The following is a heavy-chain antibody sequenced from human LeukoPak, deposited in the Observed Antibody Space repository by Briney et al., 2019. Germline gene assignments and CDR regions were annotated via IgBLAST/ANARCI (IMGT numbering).Heavy chain of an antibody. D-gene: IGHD4-17*01. V-gene: IGHV3-53*01. CDR1: GFTVSSNY. CDR3: ARGKNGYGEIIDY. J-gene: IGHJ4*02. CDR2: IYSGGST. Sequence: GGSLRLSCAASGFTVSSNYMSWVRQAPGKGLEWVSVIYSGGSTYYADSVKGRFTNSRDNSKNTLYLQMNSLRAEDTAVYYCARGKNGYGEIIDYWGQGTLVTVSS.